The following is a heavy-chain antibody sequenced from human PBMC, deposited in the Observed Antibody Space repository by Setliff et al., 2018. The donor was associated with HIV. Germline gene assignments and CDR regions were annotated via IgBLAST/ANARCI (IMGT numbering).Heavy chain of an antibody. J-gene: IGHJ5*02. D-gene: IGHD5-12*01. CDR2: IKSKTDGGTT. V-gene: IGHV3-15*01. CDR1: GLTFNNAW. Sequence: GSLRLSCAASGLTFNNAWMTWVRQAPGKGLEWVGHIKSKTDGGTTDYAAPVKGRFTISRDGSKTTLYLQMNSLKTEDTAVYYCTTEDPWLRFGHWGQGTLVTVSS. CDR3: TTEDPWLRFGH.